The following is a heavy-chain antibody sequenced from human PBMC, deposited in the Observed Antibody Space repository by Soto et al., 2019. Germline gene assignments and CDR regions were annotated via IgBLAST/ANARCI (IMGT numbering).Heavy chain of an antibody. Sequence: PGGSLRLSCAASGFIFSSFAMHWVRQAPGKGLEWVAVISYDGSNKYYADSVKGRFTISRDNSKNTLYLQMNSLRAEDTAVYYCARDLKWELFLFDYWGQGTLVTVSS. J-gene: IGHJ4*02. CDR3: ARDLKWELFLFDY. D-gene: IGHD1-26*01. CDR2: ISYDGSNK. CDR1: GFIFSSFA. V-gene: IGHV3-30-3*01.